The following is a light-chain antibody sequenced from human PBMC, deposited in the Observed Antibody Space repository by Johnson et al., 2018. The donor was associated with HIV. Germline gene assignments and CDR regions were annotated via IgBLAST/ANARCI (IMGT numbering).Light chain of an antibody. CDR3: ETWDSSLRGV. CDR2: DNN. J-gene: IGLJ1*01. Sequence: QSVLTQPPSMSAAPGQQVTISCSGSSSNIGNNYVSWYQQLPGTAPKLLIYDNNKRPSGIPDRFSGSKSGTSATLGITGLQTGDEADYYCETWDSSLRGVFGTGTKVTVL. CDR1: SSNIGNNY. V-gene: IGLV1-51*01.